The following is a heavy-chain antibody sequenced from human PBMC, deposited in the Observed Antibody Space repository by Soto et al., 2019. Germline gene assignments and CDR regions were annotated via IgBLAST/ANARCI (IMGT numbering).Heavy chain of an antibody. Sequence: EVQLVESGGGLVQPGRSLRLSCAASGFTFDDYAMHWVRQAPGKGLEWVSTITWNSGSIGYADSVKGRFTISRDNVKNSLYLEMDSLGAEDTALYYCGKDIGYRGSYIVFWGQGTLVTVSS. CDR3: GKDIGYRGSYIVF. CDR2: ITWNSGSI. J-gene: IGHJ4*02. V-gene: IGHV3-9*01. D-gene: IGHD1-26*01. CDR1: GFTFDDYA.